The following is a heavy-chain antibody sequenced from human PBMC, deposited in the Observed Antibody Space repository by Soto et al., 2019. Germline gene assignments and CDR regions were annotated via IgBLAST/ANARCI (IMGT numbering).Heavy chain of an antibody. CDR3: ARKSHDSSYYGMDV. V-gene: IGHV1-69*02. CDR2: IIPILGIA. CDR1: GGTFSSYT. Sequence: QVQLVQSGAEVKKPGSSVKVSCKASGGTFSSYTISWVRQATGQGLEWMGRIIPILGIANYAQKFQGRVTITADNSTSTAYMELSSLRSEDTAVYYCARKSHDSSYYGMDVWGQGTTVTVSS. J-gene: IGHJ6*02. D-gene: IGHD3-22*01.